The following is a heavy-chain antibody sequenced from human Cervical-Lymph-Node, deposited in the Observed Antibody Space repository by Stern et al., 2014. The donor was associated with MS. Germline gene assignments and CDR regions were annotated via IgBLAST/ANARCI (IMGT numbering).Heavy chain of an antibody. CDR3: TRARGITMVRGVISPPYGMDV. V-gene: IGHV4-59*01. CDR2: VYYVGST. J-gene: IGHJ6*02. Sequence: QLQLQASGPGLVKPSATLSLNCTVSGDFNTTSHWSWIRQPPGKGLEWIGYVYYVGSTDYNPSIKSRVTISLDASKNQISLRLTSVTEADTAVYYCTRARGITMVRGVISPPYGMDVWGQGTTVTVSS. D-gene: IGHD3-10*01. CDR1: GDFNTTSH.